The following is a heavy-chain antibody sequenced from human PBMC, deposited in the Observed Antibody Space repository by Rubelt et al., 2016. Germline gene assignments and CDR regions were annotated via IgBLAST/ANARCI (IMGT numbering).Heavy chain of an antibody. V-gene: IGHV4-39*07. CDR1: GGSISSYY. J-gene: IGHJ2*01. D-gene: IGHD5-12*01. Sequence: GTLSLTCTVSGGSISSYYWGWIRQPPGKGLEWIGSIYYSGSTYYNPSLKSRVTISVDPSKNQFSLKLSSVTAADTAVYYCARRSGWWLRYDDGWYFDLWGRGTLVTVSS. CDR2: IYYSGST. CDR3: ARRSGWWLRYDDGWYFDL.